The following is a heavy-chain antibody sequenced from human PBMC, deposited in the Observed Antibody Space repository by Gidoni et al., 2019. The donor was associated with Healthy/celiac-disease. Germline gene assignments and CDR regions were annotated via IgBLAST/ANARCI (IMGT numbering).Heavy chain of an antibody. D-gene: IGHD3-22*01. CDR3: ARVLYYDSSGYYYSDAFDI. V-gene: IGHV4-4*02. CDR1: GGSISSSNW. Sequence: QVQLQESGPGLVKPSGTLSLTCAVPGGSISSSNWWSWVRQPPGKGLEWLGEIYHSGSTNYNPSLKSRVTISVDKSKNQFSLKLSSVTAADTAVYYCARVLYYDSSGYYYSDAFDIWGQGTMVTVSS. J-gene: IGHJ3*02. CDR2: IYHSGST.